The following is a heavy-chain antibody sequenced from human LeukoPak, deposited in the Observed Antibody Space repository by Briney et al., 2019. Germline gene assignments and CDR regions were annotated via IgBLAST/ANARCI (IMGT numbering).Heavy chain of an antibody. D-gene: IGHD6-13*01. Sequence: SETLSLTCTVSGGSISSYYWSWIRQPPGKGLEWIGYIYYSGSTNYNPSLKSRVTISVDTSKNQFSLKLSSVTAADTAVYYCARDSPFPYSSSWAYYYYGMDVWGQGTTVTVSS. J-gene: IGHJ6*02. CDR2: IYYSGST. CDR3: ARDSPFPYSSSWAYYYYGMDV. V-gene: IGHV4-59*01. CDR1: GGSISSYY.